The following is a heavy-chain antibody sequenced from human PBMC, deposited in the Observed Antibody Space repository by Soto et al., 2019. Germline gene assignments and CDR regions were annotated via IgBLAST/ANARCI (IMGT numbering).Heavy chain of an antibody. CDR2: ISGSGGST. Sequence: GGSLRLSCASSGFTFSSYAMSLVRQAPGKGLEWVSAISGSGGSTYYADSVKGRFTISRDNSKNTLYLQMNSLRAEDTAVYYCAKDPPSYSSSSLWFDPWGQGTLVTVSS. CDR1: GFTFSSYA. J-gene: IGHJ5*02. D-gene: IGHD6-6*01. V-gene: IGHV3-23*01. CDR3: AKDPPSYSSSSLWFDP.